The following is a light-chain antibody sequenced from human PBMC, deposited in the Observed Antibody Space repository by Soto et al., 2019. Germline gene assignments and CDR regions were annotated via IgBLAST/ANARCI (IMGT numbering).Light chain of an antibody. V-gene: IGLV1-40*01. CDR1: SSNIGAGYD. CDR2: DNS. Sequence: QSVLTQPVSVYGAPGQRVSISCTGSSSNIGAGYDVHWYQQLPGTAPKLLICDNSNRPSGVPDRFSGSKSGTSASLAITELQAEDEADYYCQSYDSSLTAVVFGGGTMLTVL. J-gene: IGLJ2*01. CDR3: QSYDSSLTAVV.